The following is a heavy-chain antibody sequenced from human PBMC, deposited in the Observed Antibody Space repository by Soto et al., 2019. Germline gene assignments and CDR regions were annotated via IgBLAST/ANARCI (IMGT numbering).Heavy chain of an antibody. V-gene: IGHV6-1*01. CDR3: ARGESISVAWFDY. CDR1: GDSVSSNSAA. D-gene: IGHD6-19*01. J-gene: IGHJ4*02. Sequence: SKTLSLTCAISGDSVSSNSAAWNWSRQSPSRGLEWLGRTYYRSKWYNDYAVPVKSRITINPDTSKDQFSLQLKSVTPEDTAVYYCARGESISVAWFDYWGQGPLVPVSS. CDR2: TYYRSKWYN.